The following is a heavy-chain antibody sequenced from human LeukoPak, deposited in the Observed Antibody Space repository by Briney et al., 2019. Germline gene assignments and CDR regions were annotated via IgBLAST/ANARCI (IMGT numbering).Heavy chain of an antibody. V-gene: IGHV3-23*01. J-gene: IGHJ4*02. CDR2: SSGSGGST. Sequence: GGSLRLSCAASGFTFSSYAMSWVRQAPGKGLEWVSASSGSGGSTYYADSVKGRSTISRDNSKNTLYLQMNSLRAEDTAVYYCAKGPAFYYDSSGSYFDLWGQGTLVTVSS. D-gene: IGHD3-22*01. CDR3: AKGPAFYYDSSGSYFDL. CDR1: GFTFSSYA.